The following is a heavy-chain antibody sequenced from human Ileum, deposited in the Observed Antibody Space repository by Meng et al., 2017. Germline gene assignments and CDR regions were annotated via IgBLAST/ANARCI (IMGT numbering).Heavy chain of an antibody. CDR1: GFTFSSYW. Sequence: ESLKISCAASGFTFSSYWMHWVRQAPGKGLVWVSRINSDGSSTSYADSVKGRFTISRDNAKNTLYLQMNSLRAEDTAVYYCARASHPNYGDYVAPYWGQGTLVTVSS. V-gene: IGHV3-74*01. CDR2: INSDGSST. CDR3: ARASHPNYGDYVAPY. J-gene: IGHJ4*02. D-gene: IGHD4-17*01.